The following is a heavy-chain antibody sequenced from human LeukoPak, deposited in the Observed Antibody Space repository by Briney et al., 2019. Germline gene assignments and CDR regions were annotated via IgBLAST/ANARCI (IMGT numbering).Heavy chain of an antibody. CDR2: TNHSGST. D-gene: IGHD3-3*01. CDR1: GGSFSGYY. J-gene: IGHJ4*02. V-gene: IGHV4-34*01. CDR3: ARGPPHYDFWSGYPYFDY. Sequence: SETLSLTCAVYGGSFSGYYWSWIRQPPGKGLEWIGETNHSGSTNYNPSLKSRVTISVDTSKNQFSLKLSSVTAADTAVYYCARGPPHYDFWSGYPYFDYWGQGTLVTVSS.